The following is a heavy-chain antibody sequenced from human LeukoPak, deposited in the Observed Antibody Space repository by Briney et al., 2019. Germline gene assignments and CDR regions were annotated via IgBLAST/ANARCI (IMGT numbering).Heavy chain of an antibody. CDR2: IIPIFGTA. Sequence: ASVKVSCKASGGTFSSYAISWVRQAPGQGLEWMGGIIPIFGTANYAQKFQGRVTITTDESTSTAYMELSRLRSDDTAVYYCARSAAAGTGWFDPWGQGTLVTVSS. CDR1: GGTFSSYA. V-gene: IGHV1-69*05. J-gene: IGHJ5*02. CDR3: ARSAAAGTGWFDP. D-gene: IGHD6-13*01.